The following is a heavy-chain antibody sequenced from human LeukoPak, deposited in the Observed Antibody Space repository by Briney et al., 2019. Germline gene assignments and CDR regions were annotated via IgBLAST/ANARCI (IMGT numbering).Heavy chain of an antibody. D-gene: IGHD6-13*01. V-gene: IGHV3-53*01. J-gene: IGHJ4*02. Sequence: GGSLRLSCAASGFTVSSNYMSWVRQLPGKWLEWVSVIYSGGSTYYADSVKGRFTISRDNAKNSLYLQMNSLRAEDTAVYYCARGSQWNPGIAAAGNFDYWGQGTLVTVSS. CDR2: IYSGGST. CDR3: ARGSQWNPGIAAAGNFDY. CDR1: GFTVSSNY.